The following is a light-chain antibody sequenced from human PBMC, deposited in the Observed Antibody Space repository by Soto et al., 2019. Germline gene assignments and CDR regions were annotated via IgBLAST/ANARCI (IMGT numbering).Light chain of an antibody. CDR3: SSYTSSSTNV. Sequence: QSALTQPASVSGSPGQSITISCTXXSSXVGGYNYVSWYQQHPGKAPKLMIYEVSNRPSGVSNRFSGSKSGNTASLTISGLQAEDEADYYCSSYTSSSTNVFGTGTKLTVL. CDR1: SSXVGGYNY. V-gene: IGLV2-14*01. CDR2: EVS. J-gene: IGLJ1*01.